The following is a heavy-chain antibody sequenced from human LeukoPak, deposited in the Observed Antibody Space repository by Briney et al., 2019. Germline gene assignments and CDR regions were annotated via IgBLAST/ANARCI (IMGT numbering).Heavy chain of an antibody. J-gene: IGHJ4*02. Sequence: ASVKVSCKASGYTFTGYYMHWVRQAPGQGLEWMGWINPNSGGTNYAQKFQGRVTMTRDTSISTAYMELSRLRSDDTAVYYCARDPGFVWAAALDYWGQGTLVTVSS. CDR3: ARDPGFVWAAALDY. V-gene: IGHV1-2*02. CDR1: GYTFTGYY. CDR2: INPNSGGT. D-gene: IGHD6-13*01.